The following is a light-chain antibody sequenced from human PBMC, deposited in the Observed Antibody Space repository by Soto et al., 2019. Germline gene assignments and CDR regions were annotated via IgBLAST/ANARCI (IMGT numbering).Light chain of an antibody. V-gene: IGKV3-11*01. J-gene: IGKJ3*01. CDR2: DAS. CDR1: QDVSRY. CDR3: QRRSNWL. Sequence: ETVLTQSPATLSLSPGERATLSCRASQDVSRYLAWYQQKPGQDPSLLIYDASNRATGIPARFRGSGYVTDFTRTISNLEPEDFAFYYCQRRSNWLFGPGTKVDIK.